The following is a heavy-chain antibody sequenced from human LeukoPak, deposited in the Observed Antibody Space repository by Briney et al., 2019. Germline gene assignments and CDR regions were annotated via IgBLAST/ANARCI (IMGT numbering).Heavy chain of an antibody. CDR2: ISSSSSYI. D-gene: IGHD6-13*01. CDR1: GFTFSGYT. CDR3: ARDPARIAAAGTSPLDY. V-gene: IGHV3-21*01. Sequence: GGSLRLSCAASGFTFSGYTMNWVGQAPGKGLEWVSSISSSSSYIYYADSVKGRFTISRDNAKNSLFLQMNSLRAEDTAVYYCARDPARIAAAGTSPLDYWGQGTLVTVSS. J-gene: IGHJ4*02.